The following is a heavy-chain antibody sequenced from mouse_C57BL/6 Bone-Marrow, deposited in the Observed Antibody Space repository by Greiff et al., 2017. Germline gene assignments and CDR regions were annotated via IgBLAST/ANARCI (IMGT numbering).Heavy chain of an antibody. CDR1: GFTFSDAW. J-gene: IGHJ4*01. V-gene: IGHV6-6*01. CDR3: TRPHCNPYYSAMDY. CDR2: IRNKTNNHAT. D-gene: IGHD2-1*01. Sequence: EVHLVESGGGLAQPGGSMKLSCAASGFTFSDAWMDWVRQSPEKGLEWVAEIRNKTNNHATYYAESVKGRFTISRDDSKSSVSLLMNSLRAEDTCIYYCTRPHCNPYYSAMDYWGQGTSVTVSS.